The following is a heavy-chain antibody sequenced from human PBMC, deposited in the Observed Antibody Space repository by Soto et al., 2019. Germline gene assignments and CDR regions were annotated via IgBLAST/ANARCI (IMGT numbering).Heavy chain of an antibody. CDR1: VASISNKTSP. CDR2: VYSNGHT. Sequence: PSEALSLTYSVSVASISNKTSPGGWPRQPPGKGLEWIGTVYSNGHTYHNPSLKSRLAMAVDTSKNQFSLSLISVTAVDTAVYYCATKDNGKYYFDFWGQG. D-gene: IGHD1-26*01. CDR3: ATKDNGKYYFDF. V-gene: IGHV4-39*07. J-gene: IGHJ4*02.